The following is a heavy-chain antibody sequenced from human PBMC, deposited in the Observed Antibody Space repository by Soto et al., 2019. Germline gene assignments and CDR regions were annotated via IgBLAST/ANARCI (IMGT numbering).Heavy chain of an antibody. Sequence: PGGSLRLSCAASGFTFSSYAMSWVRQAPGKGLEWVSTITGNGATTYYADSVKGRFTISRDNSKNMLYLQMNTLRAEDTAVYYCAKEPIVACAYYFDYWGQGT. J-gene: IGHJ4*02. CDR3: AKEPIVACAYYFDY. V-gene: IGHV3-23*01. D-gene: IGHD5-12*01. CDR1: GFTFSSYA. CDR2: ITGNGATT.